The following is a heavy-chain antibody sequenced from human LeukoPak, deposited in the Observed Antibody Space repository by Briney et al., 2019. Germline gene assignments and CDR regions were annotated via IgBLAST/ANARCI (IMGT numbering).Heavy chain of an antibody. J-gene: IGHJ6*03. Sequence: RASVKVSCKASGGTFSSYSISWVRQAPGQGLEWMGWISPNSGGTTYAQKFQGRVTMTRDTSISTAYMELRRLRSDDTAVYYCARVPYSSSWDYYYYMDVWGKGATVTVSS. V-gene: IGHV1-2*02. D-gene: IGHD6-13*01. CDR1: GGTFSSYS. CDR3: ARVPYSSSWDYYYYMDV. CDR2: ISPNSGGT.